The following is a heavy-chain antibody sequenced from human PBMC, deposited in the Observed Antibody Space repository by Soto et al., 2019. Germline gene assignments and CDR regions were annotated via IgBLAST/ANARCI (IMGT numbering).Heavy chain of an antibody. CDR1: GYTFTGYY. J-gene: IGHJ6*02. Sequence: ASVKVSCKASGYTFTGYYMHWVRQVPGQGLEWMGWINPNSGGTNYAQKFQGRVTMTRDTSISTAYMELSRLRSDDTAVYYCARAGRGIAVAGTYDYYYYGMDVWGQGTTVTVSS. CDR2: INPNSGGT. CDR3: ARAGRGIAVAGTYDYYYYGMDV. D-gene: IGHD6-19*01. V-gene: IGHV1-2*02.